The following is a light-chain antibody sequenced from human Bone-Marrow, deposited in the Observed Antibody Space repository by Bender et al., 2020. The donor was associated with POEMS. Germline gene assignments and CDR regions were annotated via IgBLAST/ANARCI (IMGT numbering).Light chain of an antibody. CDR3: QTWGTGPWV. CDR1: SGHSTYA. V-gene: IGLV4-69*01. Sequence: QFVLTQSPSASASLGASVRITCTLSSGHSTYAIAWHQQQPGKGPRYLMKVKDDGSHRKGHGIPDRFSGASSGAERYLTISSLQSEDEADYYCQTWGTGPWVFGGGTKLTVL. CDR2: VKDDGSH. J-gene: IGLJ3*02.